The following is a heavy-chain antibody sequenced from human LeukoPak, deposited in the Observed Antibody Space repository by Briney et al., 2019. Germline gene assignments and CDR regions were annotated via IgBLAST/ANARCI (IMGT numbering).Heavy chain of an antibody. CDR1: GFTFSSYN. Sequence: GGSLRLSCATSGFTFSSYNMNWVRQAPGKGLEWVSYISSGTSTIYYADSVKGRFTISRDNAQNSLYLQMNSLRAEDTAVYYCARDYYDSGGYFFDYWGQGTLVTVPS. V-gene: IGHV3-48*01. D-gene: IGHD3-22*01. CDR3: ARDYYDSGGYFFDY. CDR2: ISSGTSTI. J-gene: IGHJ4*02.